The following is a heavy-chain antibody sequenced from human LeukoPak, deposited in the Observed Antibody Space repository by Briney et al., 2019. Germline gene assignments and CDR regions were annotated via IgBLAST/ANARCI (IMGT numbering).Heavy chain of an antibody. CDR2: FFLKGST. J-gene: IGHJ4*02. CDR1: GYSTTSAYY. D-gene: IGHD2-2*01. Sequence: SETLSLTCTVSGYSTTSAYYWGWIRQPPGKGLEWIGSFFLKGSTYYNPSLKSRVTISVDTSKNQFSLTLSSVTAADTAVYYCARVARCTSCFDVDYWGQGTLVTVSS. V-gene: IGHV4-38-2*02. CDR3: ARVARCTSCFDVDY.